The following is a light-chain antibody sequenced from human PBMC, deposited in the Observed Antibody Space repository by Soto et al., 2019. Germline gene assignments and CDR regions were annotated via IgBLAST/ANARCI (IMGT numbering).Light chain of an antibody. CDR2: SSS. V-gene: IGKV3-20*01. CDR3: QQYGRSPLT. J-gene: IGKJ4*01. Sequence: EIVLTQSPGTLSLSPGERAILSCRASQSLSSSFLAWYQQKPGQPPRLLIYSSSNRATGIPDRFSGGGSATDFTLTISRLEPADFAVYYCQQYGRSPLTFGGGTKVDIK. CDR1: QSLSSSF.